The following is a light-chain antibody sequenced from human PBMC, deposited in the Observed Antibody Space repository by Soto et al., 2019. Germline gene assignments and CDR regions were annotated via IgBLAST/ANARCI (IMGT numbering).Light chain of an antibody. Sequence: EIVMTQSPATLSVSPGERATLSCRASQSVSNNLAWDQQKPGQAPKLLIYGASTRATGILTRCSGSGSGTVFSLTTSSPPSEDFAGYYCQQYNNWPPYTFGQGT. CDR2: GAS. CDR3: QQYNNWPPYT. V-gene: IGKV3-15*01. CDR1: QSVSNN. J-gene: IGKJ2*01.